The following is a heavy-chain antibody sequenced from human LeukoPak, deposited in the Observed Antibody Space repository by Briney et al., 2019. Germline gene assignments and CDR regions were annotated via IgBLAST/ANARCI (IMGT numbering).Heavy chain of an antibody. CDR3: ARGGDWNYAHHFDY. CDR1: GYTFTGYC. Sequence: ASVKVSCKASGYTFTGYCMHWVRQAPGQGLEWMGWINPNSGGTNYAQKFQGRVTMTRDTSISTAYMELSRLRSDDTAVYYCARGGDWNYAHHFDYWGQGTLVTVSS. J-gene: IGHJ4*02. V-gene: IGHV1-2*02. D-gene: IGHD1-7*01. CDR2: INPNSGGT.